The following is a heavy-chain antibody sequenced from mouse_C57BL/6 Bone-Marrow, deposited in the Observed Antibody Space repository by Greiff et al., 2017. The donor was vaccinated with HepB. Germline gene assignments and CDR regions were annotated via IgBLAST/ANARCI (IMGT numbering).Heavy chain of an antibody. D-gene: IGHD2-3*01. Sequence: VKLQQSGAELARPGASVKMSCKASGYTFTSYTMHWVKQRPGQGLEWIGYINPSSGYTKYNQKFKDKATLTADKSSSTAYMQLSSLTSEDSAVYYCARVDVYWYFDVWGTGTTVTVSS. CDR1: GYTFTSYT. CDR3: ARVDVYWYFDV. CDR2: INPSSGYT. V-gene: IGHV1-4*01. J-gene: IGHJ1*03.